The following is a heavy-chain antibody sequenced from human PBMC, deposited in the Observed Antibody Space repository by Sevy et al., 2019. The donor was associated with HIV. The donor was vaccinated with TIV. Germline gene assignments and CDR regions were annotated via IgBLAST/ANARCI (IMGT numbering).Heavy chain of an antibody. CDR3: ARAGDYGDYHFDY. Sequence: GGSLRLSCAASGLTFSSYAMHWVRQAPGKGLEWVAVISDDGSNKYYADSVKGRFTISRDYSKNTLFLQMNSLKAEDTAVYYCARAGDYGDYHFDYWGQGTLVTVSS. V-gene: IGHV3-30-3*01. CDR1: GLTFSSYA. D-gene: IGHD4-17*01. J-gene: IGHJ4*02. CDR2: ISDDGSNK.